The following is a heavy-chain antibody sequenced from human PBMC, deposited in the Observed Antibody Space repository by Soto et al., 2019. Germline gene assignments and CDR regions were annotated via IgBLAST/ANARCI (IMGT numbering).Heavy chain of an antibody. CDR3: AKGYCSGGNCYGGAFDI. CDR1: GFTFSTYG. Sequence: QVQLVESGGGVVQPGRSLRLSCAASGFTFSTYGMHWVRQAPGKGLEWVAVISYDESNKYYADSVKGRLTISRDNSKNTLSLQMNSLSAEDTAVYFCAKGYCSGGNCYGGAFDIWGQGTMVTVSS. V-gene: IGHV3-30*18. CDR2: ISYDESNK. D-gene: IGHD2-15*01. J-gene: IGHJ3*02.